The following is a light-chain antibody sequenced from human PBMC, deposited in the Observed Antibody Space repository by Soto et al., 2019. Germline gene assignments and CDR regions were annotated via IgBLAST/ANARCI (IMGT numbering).Light chain of an antibody. J-gene: IGKJ4*01. Sequence: EIVLTQSPGTLSLSPGERATLSCRASQSVSSSYLAWYQQKPGQAPRLLIYGASSRATGIPDRFSGSGSGPDFTLTISRLQPEDFALYYCQRYDSSPLTFGGGTKVEIK. CDR1: QSVSSSY. CDR3: QRYDSSPLT. CDR2: GAS. V-gene: IGKV3-20*01.